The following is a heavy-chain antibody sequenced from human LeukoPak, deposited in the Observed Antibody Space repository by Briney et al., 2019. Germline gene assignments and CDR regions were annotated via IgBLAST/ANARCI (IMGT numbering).Heavy chain of an antibody. CDR3: ARDYSAWYFDY. CDR1: GCSISSYY. D-gene: IGHD6-19*01. J-gene: IGHJ4*02. V-gene: IGHV4-4*07. Sequence: PSETLSLTCSVSGCSISSYYWSWIRQPAGKGLEWIGRIYPSGSTNYNPSLKSRVTMSLDTSKNQLSLKLSSVTAADTAVYYCARDYSAWYFDYWGQGTLVTVFS. CDR2: IYPSGST.